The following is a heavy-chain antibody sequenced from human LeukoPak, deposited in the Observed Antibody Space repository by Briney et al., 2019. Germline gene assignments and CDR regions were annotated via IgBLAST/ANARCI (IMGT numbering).Heavy chain of an antibody. J-gene: IGHJ5*02. CDR1: GFTFSSHW. V-gene: IGHV3-7*01. CDR2: IKQDGREK. Sequence: GGSLRLSCVGSGFTFSSHWMSWVRQAPGKGPEWVANIKQDGREKHYVDSVKGRFTISRDNAKSSLYLQMNSLRAEDTAVYYCARTEGFDPWGQGTLVTVSS. CDR3: ARTEGFDP.